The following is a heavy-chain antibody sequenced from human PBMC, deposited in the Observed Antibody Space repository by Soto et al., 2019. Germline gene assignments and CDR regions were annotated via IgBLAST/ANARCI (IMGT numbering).Heavy chain of an antibody. CDR2: ITPIFGTA. Sequence: QVPLVQSGAEVKKPGSSVKVSCKASGGAFSSYAISWVRQAPGQGLEWMGGITPIFGTANYAQKFQGRVTITADESTSTAYMELSSLRSEDTAIYFCAREYNWNDVRFGMDVWGQGTTVTVSS. CDR3: AREYNWNDVRFGMDV. V-gene: IGHV1-69*01. D-gene: IGHD1-20*01. J-gene: IGHJ6*02. CDR1: GGAFSSYA.